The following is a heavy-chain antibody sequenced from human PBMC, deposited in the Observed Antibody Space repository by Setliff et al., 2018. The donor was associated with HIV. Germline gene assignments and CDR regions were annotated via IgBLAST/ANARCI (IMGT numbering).Heavy chain of an antibody. CDR3: AKDSDFGGTTNWFDP. V-gene: IGHV1-18*04. CDR2: ISPYNGNT. CDR1: GYTFNSYT. Sequence: ASVKVSCKASGYTFNSYTISWLRQAPGQGLEWMGWISPYNGNTGYAQEMQGRLTMTTDTSTSTAYMDLESLTSDDTAVYYCAKDSDFGGTTNWFDPWGQGTLVTVSS. D-gene: IGHD3-10*01. J-gene: IGHJ5*02.